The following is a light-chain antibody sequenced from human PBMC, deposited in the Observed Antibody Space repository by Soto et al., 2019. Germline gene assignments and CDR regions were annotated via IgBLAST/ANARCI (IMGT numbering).Light chain of an antibody. Sequence: DIQMTQSPSSVSASVGDRVTITCRASQGISNWLAWYQQKPGKATNRPIYGVSNLQSGVPSRFSGSGSGTNCTLTGSSRQPDDFAPYYGQQANSFPVTFGPGTKVDVK. V-gene: IGKV1D-12*01. CDR2: GVS. CDR1: QGISNW. J-gene: IGKJ3*01. CDR3: QQANSFPVT.